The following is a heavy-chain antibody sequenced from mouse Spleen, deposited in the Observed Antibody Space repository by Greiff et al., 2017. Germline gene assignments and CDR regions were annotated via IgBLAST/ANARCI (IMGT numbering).Heavy chain of an antibody. D-gene: IGHD2-10*02. CDR2: IDPETGGT. CDR1: GYTFTDYE. J-gene: IGHJ3*01. Sequence: VKLQESGAELVRPGASVTLSCKASGYTFTDYEMHWVKQTPVHGLEWIGAIDPETGGTAYNQKFKGKATLTADKSSSTAYMELRSLTSEDSAVYYCTRPYGNYVWFAYWGQGTLVTVSA. V-gene: IGHV1-15*01. CDR3: TRPYGNYVWFAY.